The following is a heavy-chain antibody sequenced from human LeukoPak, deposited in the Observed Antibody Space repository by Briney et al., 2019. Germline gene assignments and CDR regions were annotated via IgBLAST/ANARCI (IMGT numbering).Heavy chain of an antibody. CDR2: INPNSAGT. V-gene: IGHV1-2*02. CDR3: ATVGVRGVTVKTVDY. CDR1: GYTFTGYY. D-gene: IGHD3-10*01. Sequence: ASVKVSCNASGYTFTGYYMHWVRQAPGQGLEWMGWINPNSAGTNYAQKFQGRVTMTRDTSISTAYMELSRLRSDDTAVYYCATVGVRGVTVKTVDYWGQGTLVTVSS. J-gene: IGHJ4*02.